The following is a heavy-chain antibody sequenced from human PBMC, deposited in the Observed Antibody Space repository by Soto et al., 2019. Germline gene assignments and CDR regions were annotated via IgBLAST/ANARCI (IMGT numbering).Heavy chain of an antibody. CDR1: GGTFSSYA. CDR3: ARDLNYYDWLGGFYYYYYGMDV. J-gene: IGHJ6*02. CDR2: IIPIFGTA. Sequence: QVQLVQSGAEVKKPGSSVKVSCKASGGTFSSYAISWVRQAPGQGLEWMGGIIPIFGTANYAQKFQGRVTITADESTSTAYMELSSLRSEDTAVYYCARDLNYYDWLGGFYYYYYGMDVWGQGTTVTVSS. V-gene: IGHV1-69*01. D-gene: IGHD3-22*01.